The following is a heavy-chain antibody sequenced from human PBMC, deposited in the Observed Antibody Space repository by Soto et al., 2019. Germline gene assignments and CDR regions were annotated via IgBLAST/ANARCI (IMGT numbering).Heavy chain of an antibody. J-gene: IGHJ4*02. CDR1: GGSVSSGSYY. D-gene: IGHD1-26*01. V-gene: IGHV4-61*01. Sequence: QVQLQESGPGLVKPSETLSLTCTVSGGSVSSGSYYWSWIRQPPGKGLGWIGYIYYSGSTNYNPPLKSRVTISVHTYKNPFSLEVSSVTAPDTAVYSCERARGYYREAPDLDYWGQGTLVTVFS. CDR3: ERARGYYREAPDLDY. CDR2: IYYSGST.